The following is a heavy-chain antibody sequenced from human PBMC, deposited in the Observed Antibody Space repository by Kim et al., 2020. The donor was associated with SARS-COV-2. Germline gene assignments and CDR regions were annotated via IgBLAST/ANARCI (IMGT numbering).Heavy chain of an antibody. CDR3: ARTLDYYDSSGYRYWY. J-gene: IGHJ2*01. V-gene: IGHV4-61*01. CDR1: GGSVSSGSYY. Sequence: SETLSLTCTVSGGSVSSGSYYWSWIRQPPGKGLEWIGYIYYSGSTNYNPSLKSRVTISVDTSKNQFSLKLSSVTAADTAVYYCARTLDYYDSSGYRYWY. D-gene: IGHD3-22*01. CDR2: IYYSGST.